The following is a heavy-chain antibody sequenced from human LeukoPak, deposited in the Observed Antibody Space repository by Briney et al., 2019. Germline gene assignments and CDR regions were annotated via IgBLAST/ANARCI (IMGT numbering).Heavy chain of an antibody. Sequence: PGGSLRLSCAASDFTFNGNTMTWVRQAPGKGLEWVSSISSSSTYIFYADSVKGRFTISRDNAKNSLYLQMNSLRAEDTALYYCAKDMRRIFGPVRDYYYYGMDVWGQGTTVTVSS. D-gene: IGHD3-3*01. CDR3: AKDMRRIFGPVRDYYYYGMDV. CDR1: DFTFNGNT. J-gene: IGHJ6*02. V-gene: IGHV3-21*04. CDR2: ISSSSTYI.